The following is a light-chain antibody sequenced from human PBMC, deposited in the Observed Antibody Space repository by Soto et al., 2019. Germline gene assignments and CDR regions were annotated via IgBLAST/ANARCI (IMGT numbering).Light chain of an antibody. J-gene: IGLJ2*01. CDR3: SSYAGSNNVV. Sequence: QSALTQPPSASGSPGQSVTISCTGTSSDVGGYNYGSWYQQHPGKAPKLMIYEVSKRPSGVPDRFSGSKSGSTASLTVSGLQAEDEADYYCSSYAGSNNVVFGGGTKLTVL. V-gene: IGLV2-8*01. CDR2: EVS. CDR1: SSDVGGYNY.